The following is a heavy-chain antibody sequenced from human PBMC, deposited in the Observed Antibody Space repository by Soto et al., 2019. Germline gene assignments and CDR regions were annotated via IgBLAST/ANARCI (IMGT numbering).Heavy chain of an antibody. CDR2: ISVSGGST. V-gene: IGHV3-23*01. J-gene: IGHJ6*01. CDR3: AKDPRASSGYYYDYYYGMDV. D-gene: IGHD3-22*01. CDR1: ELNFISDA. Sequence: PGGSMRVSWAASELNFISDAMRWVRKKTGKGLEWVSAISVSGGSTYYADSVKGWFTIARDNSKNTLYLQMNSLRAEDTAVYYCAKDPRASSGYYYDYYYGMDVWGQGTSVTVSS.